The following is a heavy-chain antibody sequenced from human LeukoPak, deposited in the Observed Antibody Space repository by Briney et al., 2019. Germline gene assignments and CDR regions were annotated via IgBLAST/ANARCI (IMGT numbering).Heavy chain of an antibody. CDR1: GYTFTSYC. Sequence: GASVKVSCKASGYTFTSYCMHWVRQAPGQGLEWMGIINPSGGSTSYAQKFQGRVTMTRDTSTSTVYMELCSLRSEDTAVYYCARNYYGSGTPGRYFDYWGQGTLVTVSS. D-gene: IGHD3-10*01. CDR2: INPSGGST. V-gene: IGHV1-46*01. J-gene: IGHJ4*02. CDR3: ARNYYGSGTPGRYFDY.